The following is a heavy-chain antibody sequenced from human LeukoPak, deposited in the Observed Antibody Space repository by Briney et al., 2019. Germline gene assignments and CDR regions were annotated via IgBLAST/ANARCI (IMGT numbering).Heavy chain of an antibody. J-gene: IGHJ6*02. Sequence: SVNVSCKASGGTFSSYGISWVRQAPGQGLEWMGGIIPIFGTPNYAQKFQGRVTITADESTSTAYMELSSLRSEDTAVYYCARGSGTITMVRGVFYGMDVWGQGTTVTVSS. CDR1: GGTFSSYG. V-gene: IGHV1-69*01. CDR3: ARGSGTITMVRGVFYGMDV. D-gene: IGHD3-10*01. CDR2: IIPIFGTP.